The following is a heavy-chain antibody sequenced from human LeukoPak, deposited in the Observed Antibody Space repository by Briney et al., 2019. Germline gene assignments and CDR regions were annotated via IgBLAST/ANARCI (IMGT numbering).Heavy chain of an antibody. D-gene: IGHD4-11*01. CDR3: AREDHSNYNY. J-gene: IGHJ4*02. Sequence: GESLRLSCAASGFPFSNYWMSWVRQAPGKGLEWVANIKQDGGEIFYVDSVKGRFTISRDNAKNSLYLQMNSLRADDTAVYYCAREDHSNYNYWGQGTLVTVSS. CDR1: GFPFSNYW. V-gene: IGHV3-7*01. CDR2: IKQDGGEI.